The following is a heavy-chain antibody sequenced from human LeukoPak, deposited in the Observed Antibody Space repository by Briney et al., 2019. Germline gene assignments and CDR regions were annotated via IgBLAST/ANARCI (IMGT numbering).Heavy chain of an antibody. CDR2: IFSCSSTI. Sequence: GGPLTLSCAASGFTYTDYHMRWIRHAPGEGVEWPLYIFSCSSTIYYADPVKGRFTISRDNAKNSLYLQMNSLRAGDTAVYYCAREFLRYCYDCGDYYTTFDIWGQGTMVTVSS. CDR3: AREFLRYCYDCGDYYTTFDI. D-gene: IGHD3-22*01. CDR1: GFTYTDYH. V-gene: IGHV3-11*04. J-gene: IGHJ3*02.